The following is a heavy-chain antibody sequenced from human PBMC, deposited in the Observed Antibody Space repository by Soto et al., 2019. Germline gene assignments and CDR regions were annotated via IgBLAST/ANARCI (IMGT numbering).Heavy chain of an antibody. D-gene: IGHD3-10*01. CDR1: GYTFTSYG. CDR3: ARAHQWFGELLSFNNWFDP. CDR2: ISAYNGNT. Sequence: ASVKVSCKASGYTFTSYGISWVRQAPGQGLEWMGWISAYNGNTNYAQKLQGRVTMTTDTSTSTAYMELRSLRSDDTAVYYFARAHQWFGELLSFNNWFDPWGQGTLVTVSS. V-gene: IGHV1-18*01. J-gene: IGHJ5*02.